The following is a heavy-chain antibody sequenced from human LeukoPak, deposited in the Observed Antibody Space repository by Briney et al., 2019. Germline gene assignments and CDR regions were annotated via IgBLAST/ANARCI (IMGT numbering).Heavy chain of an antibody. V-gene: IGHV1-69*04. D-gene: IGHD6-13*01. Sequence: ASLKVSCKASGGTFSSYAISWVRQAPGQGLEWMGRIIPILGIANYAQKFQGRVTITADKSTSTAYMELSSLRSEDTAVYYCARDIAAAGTVVDYWGQGTLVTVSS. CDR1: GGTFSSYA. J-gene: IGHJ4*02. CDR2: IIPILGIA. CDR3: ARDIAAAGTVVDY.